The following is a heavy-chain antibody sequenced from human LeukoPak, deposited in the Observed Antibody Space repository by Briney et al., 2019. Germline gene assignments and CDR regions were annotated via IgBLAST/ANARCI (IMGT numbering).Heavy chain of an antibody. J-gene: IGHJ4*02. V-gene: IGHV4-39*01. CDR1: GGPISSSSYY. D-gene: IGHD3/OR15-3a*01. CDR3: AFSWTKTKTLDY. Sequence: PSETLSLTCTVSGGPISSSSYYWGWIRQPPGKGLEWIGSIYYSGSTYYNPSLKSRVTISVDTSKNQFSLKLSSVTAADTAVYYCAFSWTKTKTLDYWGQGTLVTVSS. CDR2: IYYSGST.